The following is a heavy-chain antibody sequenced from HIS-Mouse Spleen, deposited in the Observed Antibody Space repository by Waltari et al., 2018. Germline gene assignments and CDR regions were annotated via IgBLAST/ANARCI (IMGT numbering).Heavy chain of an antibody. D-gene: IGHD6-13*01. CDR2: ISYDGSNK. CDR1: GFPFSSFA. Sequence: QVQLVESGGGVVQPGRSLRLPCSASGFPFSSFAFPWVPPSSRQGQGKGLEWVAVISYDGSNKYYADSVKGRFTISRDNSKNTLYLQMNSLRAEDTAVYYCARGSWYGWFDPWGQGTLVTVSS. CDR3: ARGSWYGWFDP. J-gene: IGHJ5*02. V-gene: IGHV3-30*04.